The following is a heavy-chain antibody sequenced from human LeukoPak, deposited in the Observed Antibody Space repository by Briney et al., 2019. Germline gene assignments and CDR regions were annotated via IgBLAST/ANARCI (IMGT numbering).Heavy chain of an antibody. D-gene: IGHD6-13*01. J-gene: IGHJ4*02. CDR2: IHYPEST. Sequence: SETLSLTCAVSGFHINRGYFWGWIRRPPGKGLEWIGTIHYPESTYYNPSLNSRLTISIETSNNHFSLKLSSVTAADTALYYCARGRGRQVGTRWHPDTHHDYWGQGILVTVSS. CDR1: GFHINRGYF. CDR3: ARGRGRQVGTRWHPDTHHDY. V-gene: IGHV4-38-2*01.